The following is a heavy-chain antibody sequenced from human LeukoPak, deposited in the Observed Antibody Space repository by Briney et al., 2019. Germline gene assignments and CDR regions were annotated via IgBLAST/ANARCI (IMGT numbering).Heavy chain of an antibody. D-gene: IGHD3-10*01. V-gene: IGHV3-21*04. CDR2: ISSSGTYK. J-gene: IGHJ4*02. CDR1: GFTFSSYS. CDR3: AKVLWARYYFDY. Sequence: GGSLRLSCAVSGFTFSSYSMSWVRQAPGKGLEWVSSISSSGTYKYYADSVKGRFTISRDNSKNTLYLQMNSLRAEDTAVYYCAKVLWARYYFDYWGQGTLVTVSS.